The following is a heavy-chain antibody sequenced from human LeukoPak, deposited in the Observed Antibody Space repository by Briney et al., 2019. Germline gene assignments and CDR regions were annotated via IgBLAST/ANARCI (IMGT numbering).Heavy chain of an antibody. CDR3: ARVKLRGYSGYDQ. J-gene: IGHJ5*02. Sequence: GGSLRLSCTVSEFIFDDFAMHWVRQAPGKGLEWVSGIYWDSSSVDYADSVKGRFTISRDNAKNSLCLQMNSLRAEDTAVYYCARVKLRGYSGYDQWGQGTLVTVSS. D-gene: IGHD5-12*01. CDR2: IYWDSSSV. V-gene: IGHV3-9*01. CDR1: EFIFDDFA.